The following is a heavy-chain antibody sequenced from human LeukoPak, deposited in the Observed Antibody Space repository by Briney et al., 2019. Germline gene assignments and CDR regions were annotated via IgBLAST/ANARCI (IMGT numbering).Heavy chain of an antibody. CDR3: AKVRIVLNWHYAYYFDY. D-gene: IGHD1-7*01. V-gene: IGHV3-30*18. Sequence: GGSLSLSCPASGFTFSDYAMHCVRQAPGKGREWVGLISYDGSDRYYADSVKSRFTISRDNSKTTLYLQMNRMRPEAAAVYYSAKVRIVLNWHYAYYFDYWGQGTLVTVSS. CDR2: ISYDGSDR. CDR1: GFTFSDYA. J-gene: IGHJ4*02.